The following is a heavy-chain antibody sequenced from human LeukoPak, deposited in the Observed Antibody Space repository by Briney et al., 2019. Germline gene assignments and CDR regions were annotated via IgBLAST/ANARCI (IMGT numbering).Heavy chain of an antibody. CDR1: GFTVSTYS. V-gene: IGHV3-7*01. J-gene: IGHJ4*02. CDR2: IKQDGSEE. D-gene: IGHD2-15*01. Sequence: GGSLRLSCAASGFTVSTYSMTWVRQAPGKGLEWVANIKQDGSEEYYVDSVKGRFTISRDNAKNSLFLQMNSLRAEDTAVYYCAREVTPYYWGQGTLVTVSS. CDR3: AREVTPYY.